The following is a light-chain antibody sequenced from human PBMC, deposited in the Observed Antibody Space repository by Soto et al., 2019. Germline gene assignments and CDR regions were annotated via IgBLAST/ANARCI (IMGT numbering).Light chain of an antibody. CDR3: CSYAIDMTRSYV. J-gene: IGLJ1*01. Sequence: QSVLTQPASMSGSPGQSITISCTGTRSDVGTYNLVSWYQQYPGKAPKLMIFEATRRPSGVSNRFSGSKSGNTAYLTIFGLQAEDEGDYYCCSYAIDMTRSYVFGTGTKVTVL. CDR2: EAT. V-gene: IGLV2-23*01. CDR1: RSDVGTYNL.